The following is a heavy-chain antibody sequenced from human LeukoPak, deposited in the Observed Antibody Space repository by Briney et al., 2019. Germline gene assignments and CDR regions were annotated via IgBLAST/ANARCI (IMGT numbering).Heavy chain of an antibody. CDR1: GGSISSSSYY. V-gene: IGHV4-39*07. CDR3: ARNTVYCMDV. CDR2: IYYSGST. Sequence: SETLSLTCTVSGGSISSSSYYWGWIRQPPGKGLEWIGSIYYSGSTYYNPSLKSRATLSVDKSKNQFSLNLNSVTAADTAVYYCARNTVYCMDVWGQGTTVTVSS. J-gene: IGHJ6*02.